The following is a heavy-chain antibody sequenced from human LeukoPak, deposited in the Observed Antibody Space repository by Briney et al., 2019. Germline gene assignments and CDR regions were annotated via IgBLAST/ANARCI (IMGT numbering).Heavy chain of an antibody. Sequence: PAGGSLRLSCAASGFTFSTYWMSWVRQAPGKGLEWVANIKEDGSEQYYVDSLEGRFTISRDNAQNSLYLQMSSLRAEDTAMYYCARDSAGNDYWGQGTLVTVSS. CDR2: IKEDGSEQ. V-gene: IGHV3-7*01. D-gene: IGHD6-13*01. J-gene: IGHJ4*02. CDR1: GFTFSTYW. CDR3: ARDSAGNDY.